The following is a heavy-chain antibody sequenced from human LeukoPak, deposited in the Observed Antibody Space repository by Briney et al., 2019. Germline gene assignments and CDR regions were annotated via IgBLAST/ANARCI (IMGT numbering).Heavy chain of an antibody. CDR2: ISAYNGNT. Sequence: ASVKVSCKASGYTFTSYGISWVRRAPGQGLEWMGWISAYNGNTNYAQKLQGRVTMTTDTSTSTAYMELRSLRSDDTAVYYCARADSGSYPQRRFDPWGQGTLVTVSS. CDR3: ARADSGSYPQRRFDP. D-gene: IGHD1-26*01. J-gene: IGHJ5*02. V-gene: IGHV1-18*01. CDR1: GYTFTSYG.